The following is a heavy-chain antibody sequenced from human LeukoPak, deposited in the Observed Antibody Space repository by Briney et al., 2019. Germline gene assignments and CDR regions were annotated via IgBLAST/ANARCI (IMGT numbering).Heavy chain of an antibody. V-gene: IGHV1-24*01. CDR3: ATLVRAPDYIYYYYYMDA. CDR1: GYTLTELS. CDR2: FDPEDGET. D-gene: IGHD3-10*01. Sequence: ASVKVSCKVSGYTLTELSMHWVRQAAGKGLEWMGGFDPEDGETIYAQKFQGRVTMTEDTSTDTAYMELSSLRSEDTAVYYCATLVRAPDYIYYYYYMDAWGKGTTFTIFS. J-gene: IGHJ6*03.